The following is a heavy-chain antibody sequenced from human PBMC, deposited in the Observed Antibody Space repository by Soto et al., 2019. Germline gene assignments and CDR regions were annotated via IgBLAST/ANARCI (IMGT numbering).Heavy chain of an antibody. Sequence: QVQLVQSGAEVKKPGASVKVACRTSGYTFTGYAFSWVRQAPGQGREWMGWISAYNGNTKYAQRFKDRLTMTTETSTSTAYMALRSLTSDGTAVYYSARCSPGYGDYGLSLGYWGQGTLVTVSS. CDR3: ARCSPGYGDYGLSLGY. V-gene: IGHV1-18*01. D-gene: IGHD4-17*01. J-gene: IGHJ4*02. CDR1: GYTFTGYA. CDR2: ISAYNGNT.